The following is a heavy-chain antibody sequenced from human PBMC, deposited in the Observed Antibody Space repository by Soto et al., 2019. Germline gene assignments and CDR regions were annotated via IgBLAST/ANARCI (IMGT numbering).Heavy chain of an antibody. Sequence: PSQTLSLTCAISGDSVSSDITSWNWIRQSPSRGLEWLGRTYYRSKWFHDYAASVKSRITINPDTSKNQSSLELNSMTPEDTAVYYCARGNALDVWGQGTLVTVSS. CDR2: TYYRSKWFH. D-gene: IGHD3-10*01. J-gene: IGHJ3*01. CDR3: ARGNALDV. CDR1: GDSVSSDITS. V-gene: IGHV6-1*01.